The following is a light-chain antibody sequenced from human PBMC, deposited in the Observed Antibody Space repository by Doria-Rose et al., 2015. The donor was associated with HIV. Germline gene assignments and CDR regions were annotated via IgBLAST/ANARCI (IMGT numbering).Light chain of an antibody. V-gene: IGKV1-5*03. Sequence: STLSASVGGRVTITCRASQIIDNSLAWHQQKPGKAPNLLIYKASSLESGVPPRFSGSGSGREFTLTISSLQPDDFATYYCQQYNSYSPYTLGQGTKVEIK. CDR1: QIIDNS. CDR2: KAS. J-gene: IGKJ2*01. CDR3: QQYNSYSPYT.